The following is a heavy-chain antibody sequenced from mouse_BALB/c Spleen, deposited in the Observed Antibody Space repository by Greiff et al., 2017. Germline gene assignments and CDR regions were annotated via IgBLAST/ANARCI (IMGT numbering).Heavy chain of an antibody. CDR1: GFTFSSYG. CDR3: ARRDYGHALAY. V-gene: IGHV5-6*01. CDR2: ISSGGSYT. D-gene: IGHD1-2*01. J-gene: IGHJ3*01. Sequence: EVQVVESGGDLVKPGGSLKLSCAASGFTFSSYGMSWVRQTPDKRLEWVATISSGGSYTYYPDSVKGRFTISRDNAKNTLYLQMSSLKSEDTAMYYCARRDYGHALAYWGQGTLVTVSA.